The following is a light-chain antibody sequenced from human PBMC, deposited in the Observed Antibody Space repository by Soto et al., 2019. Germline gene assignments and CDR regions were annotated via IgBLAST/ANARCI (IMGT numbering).Light chain of an antibody. CDR1: SSNIGSNN. Sequence: QSALTQPPSASATPGQRVTISCFGSSSNIGSNNVNWYQHLPGTAPKLLIHSYNQRPSGVPDRFSASKSGTSASLAISGLQSEDEADYYCATWDDSLDGWVFGGGTKLTVL. CDR2: SYN. V-gene: IGLV1-44*01. J-gene: IGLJ3*02. CDR3: ATWDDSLDGWV.